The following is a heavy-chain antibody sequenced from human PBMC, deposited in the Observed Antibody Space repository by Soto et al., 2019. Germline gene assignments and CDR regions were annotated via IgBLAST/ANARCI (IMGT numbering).Heavy chain of an antibody. V-gene: IGHV1-3*01. CDR2: INAGNGNT. J-gene: IGHJ4*02. D-gene: IGHD3-22*01. Sequence: GASVKVSCKASGYTFTNYAMHWVRQAPGQRLEWMGWINAGNGNTKYSQKFQGRVTITADEPASTVYMELSSLRSEDTAVYYCARGHEEYHYDSSGYYYLNFDCWGQGALVTVSS. CDR3: ARGHEEYHYDSSGYYYLNFDC. CDR1: GYTFTNYA.